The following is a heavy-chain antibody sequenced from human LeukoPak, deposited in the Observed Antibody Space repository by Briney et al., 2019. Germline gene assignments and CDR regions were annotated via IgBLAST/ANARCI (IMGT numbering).Heavy chain of an antibody. CDR1: GFTFSNYI. V-gene: IGHV3-48*01. CDR2: ISSSSSTM. CDR3: AGDLGFCGGGTCNNWFAP. Sequence: GGSLRLSCAASGFTFSNYIMNWVRQAPGKGLEWVSYISSSSSTMHYADSVKGRFTISRDNAKNSLYLQMNSLRAEDTAVYYCAGDLGFCGGGTCNNWFAPWGRGPLVTVSS. J-gene: IGHJ5*02. D-gene: IGHD2-15*01.